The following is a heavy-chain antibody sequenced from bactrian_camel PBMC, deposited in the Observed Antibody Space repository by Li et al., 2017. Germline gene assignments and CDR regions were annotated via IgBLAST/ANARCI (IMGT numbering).Heavy chain of an antibody. D-gene: IGHD3*01. V-gene: IGHV3S55*01. Sequence: HVQLVESGGGPMQAGDDLKLSCVVSGYKHIPWCVGLYRQTPGQEREGLAFIDSDGGTTYVDSVKDRFTISQDNAKNTLYLQMNSLKPEDTAMYYCAAADRPDYLLWLRLPSAVDFDFWGQGTQVTVS. CDR2: IDSDGGT. J-gene: IGHJ6*01. CDR3: AAADRPDYLLWLRLPSAVDFDF. CDR1: GYKHIPWC.